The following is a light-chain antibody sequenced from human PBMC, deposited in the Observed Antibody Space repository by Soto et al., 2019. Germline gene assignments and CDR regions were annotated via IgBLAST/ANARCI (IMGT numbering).Light chain of an antibody. Sequence: EIVMTQSPVTLSVSPGETANLSCRASQTVTSNLAWYQQKPGRSPRLLLSGASTRATGIPARFSGSGSGTEFTLTISRLQSEDLAVYYCQQRSNWPPWTFGQGTKVEIK. CDR3: QQRSNWPPWT. CDR2: GAS. V-gene: IGKV3-15*01. CDR1: QTVTSN. J-gene: IGKJ1*01.